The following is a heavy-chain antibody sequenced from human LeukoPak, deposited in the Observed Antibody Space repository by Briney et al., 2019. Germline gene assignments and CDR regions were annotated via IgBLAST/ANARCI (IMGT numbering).Heavy chain of an antibody. CDR2: IWYDGSNK. V-gene: IGHV3-30*02. Sequence: GGSLRLSCAASGFTFSSYGMHWVRQAPGKGLEWVAVIWYDGSNKYYADSVKGRFTISRDNSKNTLYLQMNSLRAEDTALYYCAKEVNRRYYYDSSVHYYGMDVWGQGTTVTVSS. CDR1: GFTFSSYG. CDR3: AKEVNRRYYYDSSVHYYGMDV. D-gene: IGHD3-22*01. J-gene: IGHJ6*02.